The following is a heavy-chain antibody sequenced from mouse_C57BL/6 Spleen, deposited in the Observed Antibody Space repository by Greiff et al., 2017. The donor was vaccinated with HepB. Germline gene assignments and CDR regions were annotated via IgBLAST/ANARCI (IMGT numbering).Heavy chain of an antibody. CDR1: GYTFTSYW. V-gene: IGHV1-69*01. Sequence: QVQLQQPGAELVMPGASVKLSCKASGYTFTSYWMHWVKQRPGQGLEWIGEIDPSDSYTNYNQKFKGKSTLTVDKSSSTAYMQLSSLTSEDSAVYYCARPASPGYFDYGGQGTTLTVSS. J-gene: IGHJ2*01. CDR2: IDPSDSYT. CDR3: ARPASPGYFDY.